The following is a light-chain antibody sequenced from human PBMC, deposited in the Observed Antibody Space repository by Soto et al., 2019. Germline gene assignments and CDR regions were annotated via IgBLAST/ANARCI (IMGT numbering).Light chain of an antibody. Sequence: DIPMTQSPSTLSASVGDRVTITCRASQSISDWLAWYQQKPGKAPKLVIYKASSLERGVPSRFSGSGSGTEFTLTISSLQPDDFATYYCQQYNSDPLTFGGGTKVEIK. CDR3: QQYNSDPLT. V-gene: IGKV1-5*03. CDR1: QSISDW. CDR2: KAS. J-gene: IGKJ4*01.